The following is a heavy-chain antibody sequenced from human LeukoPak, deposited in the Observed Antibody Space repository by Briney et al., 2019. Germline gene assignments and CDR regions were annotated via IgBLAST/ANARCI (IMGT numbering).Heavy chain of an antibody. V-gene: IGHV4-4*07. CDR3: AREGGYDYAWGSYRSYYFDY. D-gene: IGHD3-16*02. J-gene: IGHJ4*02. Sequence: SETLSLTCTVSGGSISSYYWSWIRQPAGKGLEWIGRIYTSGSTNYNPSLKSRVTMSVDTSKNQFSLKLSSVTAADTAVYYCAREGGYDYAWGSYRSYYFDYWGQGTLVTVSS. CDR2: IYTSGST. CDR1: GGSISSYY.